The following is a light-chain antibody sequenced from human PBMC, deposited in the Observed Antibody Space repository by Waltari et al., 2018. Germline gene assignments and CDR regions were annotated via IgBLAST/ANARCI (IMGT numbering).Light chain of an antibody. CDR2: DVD. CDR1: SSDIGGYHY. Sequence: QSALTQPASVSGSPGQSITIARAGTSSDIGGYHYDHWYQQPPGRVPKLLIYDVDNRPSGSSDRFSGSKSGNTASLTISGLQAEDEADYFCSSYTDSRTGVFGGGTKLTVL. CDR3: SSYTDSRTGV. J-gene: IGLJ3*02. V-gene: IGLV2-14*03.